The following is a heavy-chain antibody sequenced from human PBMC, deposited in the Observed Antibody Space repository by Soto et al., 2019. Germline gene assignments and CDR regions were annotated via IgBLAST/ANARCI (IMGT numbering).Heavy chain of an antibody. CDR2: IYYSGST. V-gene: IGHV4-30-4*01. Sequence: QVQLQESGPGLVKPSQTLSLTCTVSGGSISSGDYYWSWIRQPPGKGLEWIGYIYYSGSTYYNPSLKSRVTISVDTSKNQFSLKLSAVTAADTAVYYCARGDSSGYYPLDYWGQGTLVTVSS. D-gene: IGHD3-22*01. CDR3: ARGDSSGYYPLDY. CDR1: GGSISSGDYY. J-gene: IGHJ4*02.